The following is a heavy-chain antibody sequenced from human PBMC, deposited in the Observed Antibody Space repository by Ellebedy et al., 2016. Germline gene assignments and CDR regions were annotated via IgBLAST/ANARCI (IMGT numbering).Heavy chain of an antibody. J-gene: IGHJ5*02. CDR2: IWYDGSNK. CDR1: GFTFSSYS. D-gene: IGHD3-22*01. V-gene: IGHV3-33*06. CDR3: AKAPLAYYDSSGSWFNP. Sequence: GGSLRLSXAASGFTFSSYSMNWVRQAPGKGLEWVAVIWYDGSNKYYADSVKGRFTISRDNSKNTLYLQMNSLRAEDTAVYYCAKAPLAYYDSSGSWFNPWGQGTLVTVSS.